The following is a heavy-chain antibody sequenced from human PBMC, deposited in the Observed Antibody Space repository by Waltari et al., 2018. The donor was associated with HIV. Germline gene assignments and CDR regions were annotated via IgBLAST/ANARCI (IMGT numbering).Heavy chain of an antibody. CDR2: SSTYNGKT. D-gene: IGHD3-22*01. Sequence: QVQLVQSGAEVKKPGASVKVSCKASGYTFTSYGISWVRQAPGQGLEWMGWSSTYNGKTNYAQKLQGRVTITTDTSTNTAYRERRSMRTDDTAVYYCAREMYDTSGYYYFDYWGQGTLVTVSS. CDR3: AREMYDTSGYYYFDY. CDR1: GYTFTSYG. V-gene: IGHV1-18*01. J-gene: IGHJ4*02.